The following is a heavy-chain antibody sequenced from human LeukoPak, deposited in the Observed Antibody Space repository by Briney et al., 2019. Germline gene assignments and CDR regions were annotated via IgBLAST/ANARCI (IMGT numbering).Heavy chain of an antibody. J-gene: IGHJ4*02. D-gene: IGHD2/OR15-2a*01. CDR2: INPNSGGT. CDR3: TIFGYCNTSSCLGDH. V-gene: IGHV1-2*02. CDR1: RYTFTGYY. Sequence: ASVKVSCKASRYTFTGYYMHWVRQAPGQGLEWMGWINPNSGGTNFAQKFQGRVSMTRDTSINTAYMDLASLRSDDTAVYYCTIFGYCNTSSCLGDHWGQGTMVTVSS.